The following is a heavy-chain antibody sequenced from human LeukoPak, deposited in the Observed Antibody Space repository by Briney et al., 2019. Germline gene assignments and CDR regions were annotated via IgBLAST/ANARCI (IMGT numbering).Heavy chain of an antibody. D-gene: IGHD3-22*01. CDR3: AKEEVYYDSSGYSNTFDY. CDR1: GFTFSSYA. V-gene: IGHV3-23*01. J-gene: IGHJ4*02. Sequence: GGSLILSCAASGFTFSSYAMSWVRQAPGKGLEWVSAISGSGGSTYYADSVKGRFTISRDNSKNTLYLQMNSLRAEDTAVYYCAKEEVYYDSSGYSNTFDYWGQGTLVTVSS. CDR2: ISGSGGST.